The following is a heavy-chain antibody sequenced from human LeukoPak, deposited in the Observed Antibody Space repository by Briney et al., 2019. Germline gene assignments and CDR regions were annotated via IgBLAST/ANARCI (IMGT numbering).Heavy chain of an antibody. J-gene: IGHJ4*02. Sequence: GVLRLSCAASGVSFSNYWMSWVRQAPGKGLEWVANIKEDGGETNYVDSVKGRFTISRDNSKNTLYLQMNSLRAEDTAVYYCANEWHSYGPFDYWGQGTLVTVSS. V-gene: IGHV3-7*01. CDR1: GVSFSNYW. CDR2: IKEDGGET. CDR3: ANEWHSYGPFDY. D-gene: IGHD5-18*01.